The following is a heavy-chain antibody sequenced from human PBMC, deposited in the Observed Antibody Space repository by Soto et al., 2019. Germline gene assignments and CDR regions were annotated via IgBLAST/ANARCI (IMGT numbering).Heavy chain of an antibody. V-gene: IGHV3-23*01. CDR3: AKARENYGSGSCDY. CDR2: ISGSGGST. Sequence: GGSLRLSCAASGFTFSSYAMSWVRQAPGKGLEWVSAISGSGGSTYYADSVKGRFTISRDNSKNTLYLQMNSLRAEDTAVYYCAKARENYGSGSCDYWGQGTLVTVSS. CDR1: GFTFSSYA. D-gene: IGHD3-10*01. J-gene: IGHJ4*02.